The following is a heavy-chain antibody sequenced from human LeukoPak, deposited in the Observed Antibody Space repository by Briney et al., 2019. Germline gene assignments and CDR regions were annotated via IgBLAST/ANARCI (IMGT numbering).Heavy chain of an antibody. CDR2: ISGSGGST. CDR3: AKESKVCSGSSCYYPSFDY. D-gene: IGHD2-15*01. Sequence: GGSLRLSCAASGFTFSSYAMSWVRQAPGKGLEWVSAISGSGGSTYYADSVKGRFTISRDNSKNTLYLQMNSLRAEDTAVYYCAKESKVCSGSSCYYPSFDYWGQGTLVTVSS. V-gene: IGHV3-23*01. J-gene: IGHJ4*02. CDR1: GFTFSSYA.